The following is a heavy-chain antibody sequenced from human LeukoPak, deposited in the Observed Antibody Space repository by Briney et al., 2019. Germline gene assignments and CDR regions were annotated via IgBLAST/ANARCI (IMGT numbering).Heavy chain of an antibody. J-gene: IGHJ4*02. D-gene: IGHD3-22*01. CDR3: ARGRYDRSCYSTSPSDY. CDR1: VGSITSYN. Sequence: SETLSLTCNVSVGSITSYNWSWIRQPPGKGLEWIGYIYYTGSTKYNPSLKSRVTISIATSKNQFSLNLSSETAADTAVYYCARGRYDRSCYSTSPSDYWGQGTLVTVSS. V-gene: IGHV4-59*01. CDR2: IYYTGST.